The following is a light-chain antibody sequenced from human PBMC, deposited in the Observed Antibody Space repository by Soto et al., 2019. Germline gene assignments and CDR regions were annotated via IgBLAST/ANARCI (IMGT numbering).Light chain of an antibody. CDR2: EDN. V-gene: IGLV2-23*01. Sequence: QAVVTQPASVSGSPGQSITISCAGTSSDVGGYNLVSWYQQHPGKAPKLMIYEDNERPSGISNRFSGSKSGNTASLTISGLRAEDEADYFCCSYAGSSTYAFGTGTKLTVL. J-gene: IGLJ1*01. CDR3: CSYAGSSTYA. CDR1: SSDVGGYNL.